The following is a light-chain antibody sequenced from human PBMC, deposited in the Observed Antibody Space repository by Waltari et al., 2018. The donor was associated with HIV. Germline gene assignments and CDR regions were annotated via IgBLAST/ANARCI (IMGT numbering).Light chain of an antibody. CDR2: GEN. CDR3: AAWDDSLSALV. J-gene: IGLJ2*01. CDR1: SSNVGSTY. Sequence: QSVLTQPPSVSGTPGQRVTISCSGSSSNVGSTYVYWYQQLPGTAPNPLIYGENQRPSGVPDRLSGYKSGTSASLAISGLRSEDEADYHCAAWDDSLSALVFGGGTKLAVL. V-gene: IGLV1-47*01.